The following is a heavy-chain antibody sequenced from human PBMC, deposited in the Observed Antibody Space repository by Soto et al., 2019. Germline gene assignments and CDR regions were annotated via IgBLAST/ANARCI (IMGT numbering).Heavy chain of an antibody. CDR1: GFTFSSYS. CDR2: ISSSSSYI. Sequence: GGSLRLSCAASGFTFSSYSMNWVRQAPGKGLEWVSSISSSSSYIYYADSVKGRFTISRDNAKNSLYLQMNSLRAEDTAVYYCARARGAYYYDSSGLFDYWGQGTLVTVSS. CDR3: ARARGAYYYDSSGLFDY. D-gene: IGHD3-22*01. V-gene: IGHV3-21*01. J-gene: IGHJ4*02.